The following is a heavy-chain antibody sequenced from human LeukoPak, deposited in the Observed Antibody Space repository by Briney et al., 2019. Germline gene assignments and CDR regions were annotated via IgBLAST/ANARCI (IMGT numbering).Heavy chain of an antibody. Sequence: PGGSLRLSCAASGFTFSSYGMHWVRQAPGKGLEWVALISYDGINKRYADPGKGRFTIYIDNSKNTVNLQMNSVRTEETGVYYCAKEKILRYFDYWGQGTLVTVSS. CDR3: AKEKILRYFDY. V-gene: IGHV3-30*18. J-gene: IGHJ4*02. CDR1: GFTFSSYG. CDR2: ISYDGINK.